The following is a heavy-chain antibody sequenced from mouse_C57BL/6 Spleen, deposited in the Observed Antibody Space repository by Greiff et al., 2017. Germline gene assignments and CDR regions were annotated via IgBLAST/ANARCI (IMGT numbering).Heavy chain of an antibody. J-gene: IGHJ2*01. CDR1: GYAFSSSW. CDR2: IYPGDGDT. V-gene: IGHV1-82*01. CDR3: AREAGSGYVDFDY. D-gene: IGHD3-2*02. Sequence: QVQLKESGPELVKPGASVKISCKASGYAFSSSWMNWVKQRPGKGLEWIGRIYPGDGDTNYNGKFKGKATLTADKSSSTAYMQLSSLTSEDSAVYFCAREAGSGYVDFDYWGQGTTLTVSS.